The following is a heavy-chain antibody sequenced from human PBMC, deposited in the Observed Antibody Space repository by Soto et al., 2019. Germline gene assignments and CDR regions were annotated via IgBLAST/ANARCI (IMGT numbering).Heavy chain of an antibody. J-gene: IGHJ5*02. CDR3: GRGPGHFWYLSP. D-gene: IGHD3-3*02. V-gene: IGHV3-33*01. CDR1: GFSFSVYG. Sequence: QVQLVESGGGVVQPGRSLRLSCAASGFSFSVYGMHWVRQAPGKGLEWVAVIWPDGDNKYYADSVKGRFTIYRDNSKNTLYLQMNILRADDMALYYCGRGPGHFWYLSPWGQGTLVTVSS. CDR2: IWPDGDNK.